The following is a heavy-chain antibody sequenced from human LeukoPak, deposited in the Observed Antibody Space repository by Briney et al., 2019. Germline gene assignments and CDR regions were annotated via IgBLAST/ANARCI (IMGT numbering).Heavy chain of an antibody. CDR3: ARMPLGGYGDRQYYYYYYMDV. CDR1: GGSISSYY. J-gene: IGHJ6*03. V-gene: IGHV4-4*07. D-gene: IGHD4-17*01. Sequence: SETLSLTCTVSGGSISSYYWSWIRQPAGKGLEWIGRIYTSGSTNYNPSLKSRVTISVDTSKNQFSLKLSSVTAADTAVYYCARMPLGGYGDRQYYYYYYMDVWGKGTTVTISS. CDR2: IYTSGST.